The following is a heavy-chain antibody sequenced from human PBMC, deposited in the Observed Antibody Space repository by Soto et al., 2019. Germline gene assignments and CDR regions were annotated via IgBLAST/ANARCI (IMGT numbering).Heavy chain of an antibody. CDR1: GYSFTGYW. CDR2: IDPGDSYT. J-gene: IGHJ4*02. D-gene: IGHD6-13*01. V-gene: IGHV5-10-1*01. Sequence: GESLKISCKGSGYSFTGYWISWVRQMPRKGLEWMGRIDPGDSYTNYSPSFQGHVTISADKSISTAYLQWSSLKASDTAMYYCARYPLVAAAQSSFDYWGLGTLVTVSS. CDR3: ARYPLVAAAQSSFDY.